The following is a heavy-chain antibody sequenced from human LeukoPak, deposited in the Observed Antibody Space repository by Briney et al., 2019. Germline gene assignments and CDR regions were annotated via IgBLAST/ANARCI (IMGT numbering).Heavy chain of an antibody. D-gene: IGHD2-15*01. CDR1: GFTFSSYS. Sequence: PGGSLRLSCAASGFTFSSYSMNWVRQAPGKGLEWVSSISSSSSYIYYADSVKGRFTISGDNAKNSLYLQMNSLRAEDTAVYYCARNINYCSGGSCYWAENYYYYGMAVWGQWTTVSVSS. V-gene: IGHV3-21*01. J-gene: IGHJ6*02. CDR2: ISSSSSYI. CDR3: ARNINYCSGGSCYWAENYYYYGMAV.